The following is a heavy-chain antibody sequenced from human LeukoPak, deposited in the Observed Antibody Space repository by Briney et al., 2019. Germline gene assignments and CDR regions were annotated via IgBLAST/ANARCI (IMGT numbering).Heavy chain of an antibody. Sequence: SETLSLTCIVSGGSISNYYWSWIRQPAGKGLEWIGRKYARGSSNYNPPVQSRVTMSVDTSKNQFSLKLRSVTAADTAVYYCARGRYCSADICTGGDSFDIWGQETMVSVSP. V-gene: IGHV4-4*07. J-gene: IGHJ3*02. D-gene: IGHD2-15*01. CDR2: KYARGSS. CDR1: GGSISNYY. CDR3: ARGRYCSADICTGGDSFDI.